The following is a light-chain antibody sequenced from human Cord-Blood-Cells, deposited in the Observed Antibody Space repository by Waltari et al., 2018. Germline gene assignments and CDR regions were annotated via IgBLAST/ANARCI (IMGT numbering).Light chain of an antibody. CDR3: QQGYSTLAWT. CDR1: QSISSY. J-gene: IGKJ1*01. CDR2: AAS. Sequence: DIQMTQSPSSLSASVGDRVTITCRASQSISSYLNWYQQKPGKAPKLLIYAASSLQSGVPARFSGSGSGTDFTLTISSLQPEDFATYDCQQGYSTLAWTFGQGTKVEIK. V-gene: IGKV1-39*01.